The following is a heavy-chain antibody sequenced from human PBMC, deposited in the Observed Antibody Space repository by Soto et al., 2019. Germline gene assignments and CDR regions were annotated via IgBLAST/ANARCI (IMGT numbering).Heavy chain of an antibody. V-gene: IGHV3-23*01. CDR2: ISGSGGST. Sequence: EVQLLESGGGLVQPGGSLRLSCAASGFTFSSYAMSWVRQAPGKGLEWVSAISGSGGSTYYADSVKGRFTISRDNSKNTLYLPRNSLRAEDTAVYYCAKDRIAARPTNWFDPWGQGTLVTVSS. CDR3: AKDRIAARPTNWFDP. J-gene: IGHJ5*02. CDR1: GFTFSSYA. D-gene: IGHD6-6*01.